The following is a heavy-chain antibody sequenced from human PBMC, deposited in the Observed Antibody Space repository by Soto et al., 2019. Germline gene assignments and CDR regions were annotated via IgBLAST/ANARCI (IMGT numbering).Heavy chain of an antibody. Sequence: ASVKVSCKASGGTFSSYTISWVRQAPGQGLEWMGRIIPILGIANYAQKLQGRVTMTTDTSTSTAYMELRSLRSDDTAVFYCARLYCISTSCYLGMDVWGQGTTVTVSS. CDR3: ARLYCISTSCYLGMDV. D-gene: IGHD2-2*01. V-gene: IGHV1-69*02. J-gene: IGHJ6*02. CDR2: IIPILGIA. CDR1: GGTFSSYT.